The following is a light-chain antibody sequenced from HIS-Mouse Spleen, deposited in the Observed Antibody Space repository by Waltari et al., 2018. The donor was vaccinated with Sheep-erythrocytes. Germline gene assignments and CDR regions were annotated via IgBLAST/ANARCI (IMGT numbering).Light chain of an antibody. CDR1: SSDVGGYNY. J-gene: IGLJ1*01. V-gene: IGLV2-11*01. Sequence: QSALTQPRSVSGSPGQSVTISCTGTSSDVGGYNYVSWYQQYPGKAPKLMIYDVSKRPPRVPDRFSGSKSGNTASLTISRLQAVDEAGYYCCSYAGSYNHVFAPGTKVTVL. CDR3: CSYAGSYNHV. CDR2: DVS.